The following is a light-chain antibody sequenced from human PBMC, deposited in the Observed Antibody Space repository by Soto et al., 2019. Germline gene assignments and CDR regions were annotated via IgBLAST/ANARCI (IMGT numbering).Light chain of an antibody. CDR2: GAS. J-gene: IGKJ1*01. CDR1: QTISNTF. Sequence: EIVLTQSPGTLSLSPGERATLSCRASQTISNTFLAWYQQRPGQAPRLLIYGASGRAAGIPDRFSGSGSGTDFTLSISRLEPEDFATYYCQQRYSTFTWTLGQGTKV. V-gene: IGKV3-20*01. CDR3: QQRYSTFTWT.